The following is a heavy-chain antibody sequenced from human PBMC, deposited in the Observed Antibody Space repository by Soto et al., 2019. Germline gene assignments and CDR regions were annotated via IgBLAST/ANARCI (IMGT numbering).Heavy chain of an antibody. CDR3: ARDPHRDGYALGLDY. D-gene: IGHD5-12*01. J-gene: IGHJ4*02. V-gene: IGHV1-18*01. CDR2: ISAYTANT. Sequence: QVQLVQSGAEVKKPGASVKVSCKASGYTFTRYGIIWVRQAPGQGLEWMGWISAYTANTNYAQKLQARVTMTTETSTSTAYMELRSLTSDDTAVYYCARDPHRDGYALGLDYWDQGTLVTVSS. CDR1: GYTFTRYG.